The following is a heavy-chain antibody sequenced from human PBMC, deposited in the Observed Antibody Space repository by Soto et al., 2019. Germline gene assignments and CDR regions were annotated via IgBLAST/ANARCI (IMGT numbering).Heavy chain of an antibody. CDR3: ARGCSGGSCYSGGYYYYGMDV. CDR1: GYSFTSYW. J-gene: IGHJ6*02. V-gene: IGHV5-51*01. Sequence: GESLKISCKGSGYSFTSYWIGWVRQMPGKGLEWMGIIYPGDSDTRYSPSFQGQVTISADTSISTAYLQWSSLKASDTAMYYCARGCSGGSCYSGGYYYYGMDVWGQGTTVTVSS. CDR2: IYPGDSDT. D-gene: IGHD2-15*01.